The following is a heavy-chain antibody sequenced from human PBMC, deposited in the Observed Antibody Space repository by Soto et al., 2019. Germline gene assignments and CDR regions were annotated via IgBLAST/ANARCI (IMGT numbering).Heavy chain of an antibody. D-gene: IGHD4-17*01. CDR1: GFSVSNNY. CDR2: IYSGGDT. V-gene: IGHV3-66*01. CDR3: ARNIPVTTLGY. J-gene: IGHJ4*02. Sequence: EVQLVESGGGLVQPGGSLRLSCAASGFSVSNNYMSWVRQAPGKGLECVSLIYSGGDTYYVDSVKGRFSISRDSSKNTLYLQMNSLRAEDSAAYYCARNIPVTTLGYWGQGTVVTVAS.